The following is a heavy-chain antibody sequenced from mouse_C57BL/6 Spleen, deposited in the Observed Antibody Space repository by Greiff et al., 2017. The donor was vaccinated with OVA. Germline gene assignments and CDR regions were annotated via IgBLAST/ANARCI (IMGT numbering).Heavy chain of an antibody. J-gene: IGHJ2*01. CDR3: ASGYDYGLDY. CDR2: INPNNGGT. V-gene: IGHV1-22*01. CDR1: GYTFTDYN. Sequence: EVQLQQSGPELVKPGASVKMSCKASGYTFTDYNMHWVKQSHGKSLEWIGYINPNNGGTSSNQKFKGKATLTVNKSSSTAYMELRSLTSEDSAVYYCASGYDYGLDYWGQGTTLTVSS. D-gene: IGHD2-4*01.